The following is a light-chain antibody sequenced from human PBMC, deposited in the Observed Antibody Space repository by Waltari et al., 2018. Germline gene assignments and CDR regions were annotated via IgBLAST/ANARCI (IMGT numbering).Light chain of an antibody. CDR1: SSNTGANYD. Sequence: QSVLTQPPSVSGAPGQGITISCTGSSSNTGANYDVHWYQQFPGTAPKLPIYGNNNRPSGVPDRFSGSQSGTSASLAITGLQAEDEADYYCQSYDSSLSGWVFGGGTKVTVL. CDR3: QSYDSSLSGWV. J-gene: IGLJ3*02. V-gene: IGLV1-40*01. CDR2: GNN.